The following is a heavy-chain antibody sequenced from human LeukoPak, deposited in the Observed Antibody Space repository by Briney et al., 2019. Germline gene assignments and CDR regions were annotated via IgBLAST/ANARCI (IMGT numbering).Heavy chain of an antibody. CDR3: AKNYDSSGYYLVAVDY. CDR2: ISGSGGST. D-gene: IGHD3-22*01. J-gene: IGHJ4*02. V-gene: IGHV3-23*01. CDR1: GFTFSSYA. Sequence: GGSLRLSCAASGFTFSSYAMSWVRQAPGKGLEWVSAISGSGGSTYYADSVKGRFTISRDNSKNTLYLQMNSLRAEDTAVYYCAKNYDSSGYYLVAVDYWGQGTQVTVSS.